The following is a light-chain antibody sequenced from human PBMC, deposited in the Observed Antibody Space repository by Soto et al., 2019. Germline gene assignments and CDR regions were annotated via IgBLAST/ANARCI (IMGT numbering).Light chain of an antibody. J-gene: IGKJ1*01. CDR2: GAS. V-gene: IGKV3-20*01. CDR1: QSVSSSY. Sequence: EIVLTQSPGNLSLSPGERATLSCRASQSVSSSYLAWYQQKPGQAPRLLIYGASSRATGIPDRFSGSGSGTDFTLIISRLEPEDFAVYYCQQYGSSPWTFGQGTKVEIK. CDR3: QQYGSSPWT.